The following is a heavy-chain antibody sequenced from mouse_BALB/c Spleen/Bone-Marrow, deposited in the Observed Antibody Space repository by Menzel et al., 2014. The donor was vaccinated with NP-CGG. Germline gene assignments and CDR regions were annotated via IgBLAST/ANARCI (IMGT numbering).Heavy chain of an antibody. Sequence: VQGVESGPGLVAPSQRLSIPCTVSGFSLTGYGVNWVRQPPGKGLEWLGMIWGDGSADYNSALKSGLSISKDNSKSQVVLKMNSLQTDDTARYYCARITTVVADYAMDYWGQGTSVTVSS. D-gene: IGHD1-1*01. CDR2: IWGDGSA. V-gene: IGHV2-6-7*01. CDR3: ARITTVVADYAMDY. CDR1: GFSLTGYG. J-gene: IGHJ4*01.